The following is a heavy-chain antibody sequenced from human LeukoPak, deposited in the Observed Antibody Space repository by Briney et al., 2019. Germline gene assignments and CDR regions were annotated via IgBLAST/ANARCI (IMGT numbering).Heavy chain of an antibody. CDR3: ARESQQLGHY. Sequence: GGSLRLSCVASGFTVNSNYMSWVRQAPGKELEWVSVIYSGGSTYYADSMKGRFNISRDNSKNTLYLPMNSLRAEDTAVYYCARESQQLGHYWGQGTLVTVSS. CDR2: IYSGGST. J-gene: IGHJ4*02. V-gene: IGHV3-53*01. CDR1: GFTVNSNY. D-gene: IGHD6-13*01.